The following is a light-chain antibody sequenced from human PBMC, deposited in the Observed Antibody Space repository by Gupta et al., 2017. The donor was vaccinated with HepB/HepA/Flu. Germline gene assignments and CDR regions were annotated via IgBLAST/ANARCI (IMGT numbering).Light chain of an antibody. J-gene: IGKJ4*01. CDR3: QHDGSAQGLR. V-gene: IGKV3-20*01. CDR2: GAS. CDR1: PSVTGGY. Sequence: EIVFTQSPGILSLSPGERATLPCRASPSVTGGYLAWYPRKPGQAPTPLNDGASSRATGIPDRSTGSACGTDFTLTISRLKPEDLAIYYCQHDGSAQGLRFG.